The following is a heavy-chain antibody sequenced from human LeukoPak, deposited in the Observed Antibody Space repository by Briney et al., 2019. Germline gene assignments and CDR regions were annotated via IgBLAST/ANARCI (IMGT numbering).Heavy chain of an antibody. CDR2: ISGSGGST. D-gene: IGHD3-22*01. CDR1: GFTFSSYA. Sequence: GGSLRLSCAASGFTFSSYAMSWVRQAPGKGLEWVSAISGSGGSTYYADSVKGRFTISRDNSKNTLYLQVNSLRAEDTAVYYCAKLPVVTYYFDYWGQGTLVTVSS. CDR3: AKLPVVTYYFDY. J-gene: IGHJ4*02. V-gene: IGHV3-23*01.